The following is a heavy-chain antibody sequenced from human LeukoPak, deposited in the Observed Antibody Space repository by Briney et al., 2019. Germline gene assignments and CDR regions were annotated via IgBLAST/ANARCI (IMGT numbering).Heavy chain of an antibody. D-gene: IGHD4-17*01. CDR1: GFTFSSCT. CDR2: ISYDGSNK. J-gene: IGHJ4*02. CDR3: AKGKTVTQFDY. Sequence: PGRSLRLSCAASGFTFSSCTMHWVRQAPGEGLEWVALISYDGSNKYYADSVKGRLIISRDNSQNTLYLQMNTLRAEDTAVYYCAKGKTVTQFDYWGQGTLVTVSS. V-gene: IGHV3-30-3*01.